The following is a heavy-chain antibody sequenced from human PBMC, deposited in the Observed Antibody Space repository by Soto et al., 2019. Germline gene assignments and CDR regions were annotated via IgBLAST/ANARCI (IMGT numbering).Heavy chain of an antibody. D-gene: IGHD3-9*01. J-gene: IGHJ4*02. Sequence: SVKVSCKASGGTFSSYAISWVRQAPGQGLEWMGGIIPIFGTANYAQKFQGRVTITADESTSTAYMELSSLRSEDTAVCYCARDGGDYDILTGNFDYWGQGTLVTVSS. CDR2: IIPIFGTA. CDR3: ARDGGDYDILTGNFDY. V-gene: IGHV1-69*13. CDR1: GGTFSSYA.